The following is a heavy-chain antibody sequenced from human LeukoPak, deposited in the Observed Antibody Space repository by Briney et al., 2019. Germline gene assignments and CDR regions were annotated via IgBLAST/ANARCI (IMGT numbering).Heavy chain of an antibody. CDR2: ISGYNGNT. CDR1: GYTFTNYG. V-gene: IGHV1-18*01. J-gene: IGHJ4*02. CDR3: AKLPGRAADY. Sequence: SVKVSCKASGYTFTNYGISWVRQAPGQGLEWMGWISGYNGNTNYAQKLQDRVTMTTDTSTSTAHMELRSLRSDDTAVYYCAKLPGRAADYWGQGTLVTVSS.